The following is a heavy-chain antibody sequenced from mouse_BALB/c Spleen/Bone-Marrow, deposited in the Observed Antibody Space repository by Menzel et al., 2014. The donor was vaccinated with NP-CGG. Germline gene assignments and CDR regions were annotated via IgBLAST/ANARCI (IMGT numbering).Heavy chain of an antibody. Sequence: QVQLQQSGAELVRPGASVKLSCKTSGYIFTSYWIHWVKQRSGQGLEWIARIYPGSGSTYYNEKFEGKATLTADKSSSTAYMQRSNLKAEDSAVYFCASGVTTGWFVYWGQGTLVTVSA. CDR1: GYIFTSYW. J-gene: IGHJ3*01. V-gene: IGHV1-76*01. CDR3: ASGVTTGWFVY. D-gene: IGHD2-2*01. CDR2: IYPGSGST.